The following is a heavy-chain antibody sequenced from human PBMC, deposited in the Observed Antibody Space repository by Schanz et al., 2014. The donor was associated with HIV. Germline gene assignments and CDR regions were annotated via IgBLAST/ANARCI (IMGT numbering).Heavy chain of an antibody. CDR1: GYTFTTYY. CDR3: ARDLGVVPAASDNWFDP. Sequence: QVQLVQSGAEVKKPGASVRVSCKASGYTFTTYYMHWVRQAPGQGVEWMGIINPSGGSTSYAQKFQGRVITTTDTSSSTAYMELRNLRSDDTAVYYVARDLGVVPAASDNWFDPWGQGTLGTVSS. V-gene: IGHV1-46*01. J-gene: IGHJ5*02. CDR2: INPSGGST. D-gene: IGHD2-2*01.